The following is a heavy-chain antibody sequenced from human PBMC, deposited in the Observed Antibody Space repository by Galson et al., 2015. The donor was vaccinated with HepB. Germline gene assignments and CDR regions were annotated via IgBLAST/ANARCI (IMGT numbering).Heavy chain of an antibody. CDR1: GFTFSYYA. CDR3: ATTRFGNGAYWTFEI. V-gene: IGHV3-23*01. J-gene: IGHJ3*02. Sequence: SLRLSCAASGFTFSYYAMAWVRQAPGKGLEWISAITPSGDNTYSADSMKGRFFISRDNSQNTLSLQMSSLTADDSAVYFCATTRFGNGAYWTFEIWGQGTLVTVAS. D-gene: IGHD4-17*01. CDR2: ITPSGDNT.